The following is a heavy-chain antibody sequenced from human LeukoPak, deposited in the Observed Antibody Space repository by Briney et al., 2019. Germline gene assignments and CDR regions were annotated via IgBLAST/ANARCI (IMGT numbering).Heavy chain of an antibody. CDR3: ARSSGSYYLEYGLDV. D-gene: IGHD3-10*01. Sequence: SETLSLTCAVYGGSFSGYYWSWMRQPPGKGLQWIGYIYYSGNTKYKPSLKSRVTISVDTSKNQFSLKLSSVTAADTAVYYCARSSGSYYLEYGLDVWGQGTTVTVSS. CDR1: GGSFSGYY. CDR2: IYYSGNT. J-gene: IGHJ6*02. V-gene: IGHV4-59*08.